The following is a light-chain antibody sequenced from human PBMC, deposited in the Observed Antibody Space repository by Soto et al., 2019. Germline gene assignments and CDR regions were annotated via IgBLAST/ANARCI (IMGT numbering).Light chain of an antibody. J-gene: IGKJ3*01. CDR2: AAS. CDR1: QCISNY. V-gene: IGKV1-27*01. CDR3: QQYENRPYT. Sequence: DIQMTQSPSSLSASVGDRVTITCRASQCISNYLAWYQQKPGKVPKLLIYAASTLQSGVPSRFSGSGSGTDFTFTISSLQPEDNATYYCQQYENRPYTFGPGTKVDI.